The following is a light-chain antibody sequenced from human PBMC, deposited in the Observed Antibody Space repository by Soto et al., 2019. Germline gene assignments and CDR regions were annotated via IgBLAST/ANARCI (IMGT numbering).Light chain of an antibody. J-gene: IGKJ1*01. CDR2: DAS. CDR3: HQYNSPST. Sequence: DIQMTQSPSTLSASVGDRVNITCRASQSSSSWLAWYQQKPGKAPKLLIYDASILESGVPSRFSGSGSGTEFTLTISSLQPDDFATYYCHQYNSPSTFGQGTKVAIK. CDR1: QSSSSW. V-gene: IGKV1-5*01.